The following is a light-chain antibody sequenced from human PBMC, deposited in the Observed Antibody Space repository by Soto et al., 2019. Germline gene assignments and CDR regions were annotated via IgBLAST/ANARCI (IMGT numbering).Light chain of an antibody. V-gene: IGKV1-39*01. CDR1: QSISSY. CDR3: QQYESFSAT. Sequence: DIQMTQSPSSLSASVGDRVTITCRASQSISSYLNWYQQKPGKAPKLLIYAASSLQSGVPSRFSGSGSGTDFTLTISGLQPDDFATYYCQQYESFSATFGPGTKVDLK. CDR2: AAS. J-gene: IGKJ1*01.